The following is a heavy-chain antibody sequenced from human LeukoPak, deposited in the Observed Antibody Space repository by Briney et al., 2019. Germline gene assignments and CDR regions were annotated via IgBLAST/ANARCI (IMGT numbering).Heavy chain of an antibody. J-gene: IGHJ3*02. Sequence: ASVKVSCKASGGTFSSYAISWVRQAPGQGLEWMGGIIPIFGTANYAQKFQGRVTITADESTSTAYMELSSLRSEDTAVYYCARDGSDFWSRNAFDIWGQGTMVTVSS. CDR1: GGTFSSYA. CDR2: IIPIFGTA. CDR3: ARDGSDFWSRNAFDI. V-gene: IGHV1-69*13. D-gene: IGHD3-3*01.